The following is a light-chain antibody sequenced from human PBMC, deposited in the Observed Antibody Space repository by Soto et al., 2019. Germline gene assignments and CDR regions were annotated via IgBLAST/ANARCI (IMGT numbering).Light chain of an antibody. Sequence: MMMTQCPATLSVSPGERVTLSCRTSHSVNSHVAWYQQKPGQAPRLLIYGASTRATGVPARFSGSGSGTDFTLTISSLEPEDFAVYYCHQRSNWPPDTFGQGTRLEIK. CDR1: HSVNSH. J-gene: IGKJ5*01. V-gene: IGKV3-11*01. CDR2: GAS. CDR3: HQRSNWPPDT.